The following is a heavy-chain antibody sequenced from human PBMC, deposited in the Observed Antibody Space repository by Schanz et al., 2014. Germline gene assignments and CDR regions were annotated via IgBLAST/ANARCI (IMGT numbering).Heavy chain of an antibody. V-gene: IGHV1-69*04. CDR1: GYTFISYG. CDR2: IIPIHGIV. D-gene: IGHD5-18*01. J-gene: IGHJ3*02. CDR3: TRGGYSYALSAFDI. Sequence: QVQLVQSGAEVKKPGSSVKVSCKASGYTFISYGIKWVRQAPGQGLEWMGRIIPIHGIVNYAQRFQDRVRITADKSTSTAYMELSSLRSEDTAVYYCTRGGYSYALSAFDIWGQGTMVTVSS.